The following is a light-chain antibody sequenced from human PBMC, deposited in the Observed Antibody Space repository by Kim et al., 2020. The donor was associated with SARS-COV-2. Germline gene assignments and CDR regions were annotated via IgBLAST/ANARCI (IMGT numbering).Light chain of an antibody. CDR2: DNH. Sequence: ELTQPPSASWPPGQKVAISCSGSSSNIGINVVNWYQQLPGTAPKLLIFDNHQRPSGVPDRFSGSKSGTSASLAISGLQSEDEAEYYCATWDGSLHGVVFGGGTQLTVL. CDR1: SSNIGINV. J-gene: IGLJ2*01. CDR3: ATWDGSLHGVV. V-gene: IGLV1-44*01.